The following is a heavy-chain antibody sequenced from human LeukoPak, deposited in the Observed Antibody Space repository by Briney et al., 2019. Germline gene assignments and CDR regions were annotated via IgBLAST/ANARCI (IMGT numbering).Heavy chain of an antibody. CDR2: IYHSGST. Sequence: SGTLSLTCAVSGGSISSSTWWSWVRQPPGKGLEWIGEIYHSGSTNYNPSLKSRVTISVDKSKNEFSLKLSSVTAADTAVYYCARGNVVVPAAITHFDYWGQGTLVTVSS. V-gene: IGHV4-4*02. D-gene: IGHD2-2*02. J-gene: IGHJ4*02. CDR1: GGSISSSTW. CDR3: ARGNVVVPAAITHFDY.